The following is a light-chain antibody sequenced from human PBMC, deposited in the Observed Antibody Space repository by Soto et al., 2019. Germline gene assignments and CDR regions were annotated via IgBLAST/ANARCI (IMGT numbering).Light chain of an antibody. CDR3: QQYNSYSWT. Sequence: DIQMTQSPSTLSASVGDRVTITCRASQSISSWLAWYQQKPGKAPKLLIYKASSLESGVPSRFSGSGSGTEFTLTISSLQPDDFATYYCQQYNSYSWTCGQGTKVEI. CDR2: KAS. J-gene: IGKJ1*01. V-gene: IGKV1-5*03. CDR1: QSISSW.